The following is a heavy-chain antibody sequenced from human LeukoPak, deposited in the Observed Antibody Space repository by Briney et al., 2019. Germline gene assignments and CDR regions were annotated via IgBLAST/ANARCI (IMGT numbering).Heavy chain of an antibody. V-gene: IGHV4-59*12. Sequence: SETLSLTCTVSGGSISSYYWSWIRQPPGKGLEWIGYIYYSGSTNYNPSLKSRVTISVDKSKNQFSLDLSSVTAADTAVYYCARRNDFWRGYYIGYFDYWGQGTLVTVSS. CDR1: GGSISSYY. CDR3: ARRNDFWRGYYIGYFDY. CDR2: IYYSGST. J-gene: IGHJ4*02. D-gene: IGHD3-3*01.